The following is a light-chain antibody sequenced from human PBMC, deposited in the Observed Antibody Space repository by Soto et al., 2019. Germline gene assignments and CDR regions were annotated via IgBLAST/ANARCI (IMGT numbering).Light chain of an antibody. CDR1: QSVSSY. Sequence: IVLTQSRATLSLSPGEKATLPFRASQSVSSYLAWYQQKPGQAPRLLIYDASNRATGIPARFSVSGSGTDFSLTISSLEPEYFAVYSCQQRSNWPLTFGGGTKVDIK. CDR2: DAS. J-gene: IGKJ4*01. V-gene: IGKV3-11*01. CDR3: QQRSNWPLT.